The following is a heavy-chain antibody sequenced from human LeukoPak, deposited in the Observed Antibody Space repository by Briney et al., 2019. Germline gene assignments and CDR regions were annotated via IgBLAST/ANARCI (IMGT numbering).Heavy chain of an antibody. CDR3: ARGNWNDVSWYYYMDV. J-gene: IGHJ6*03. CDR2: ISAYNGNT. Sequence: ASVKVSCKASGYTFTSYGISWVRQAPGQGLEWMGWISAYNGNTNYAQKLQGRVTMTTDTSTSTAYMELRSLRSDDTAVYYCARGNWNDVSWYYYMDVWGKGTTVTVSS. CDR1: GYTFTSYG. V-gene: IGHV1-18*01. D-gene: IGHD1-1*01.